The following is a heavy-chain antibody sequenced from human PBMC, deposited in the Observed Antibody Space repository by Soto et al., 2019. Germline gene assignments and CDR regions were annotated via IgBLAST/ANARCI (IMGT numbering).Heavy chain of an antibody. Sequence: GGSLRLSCVVSGFTFSSFTMNWVRQAPGKGLEWVSSISSISYIYYADSVKGRFTISRDNAKNSLYLQMNSLRAEDSAVYYCARGPTSGTYVYWGQGTLVTVSS. D-gene: IGHD1-26*01. CDR1: GFTFSSFT. V-gene: IGHV3-21*06. CDR2: ISSISYI. J-gene: IGHJ4*02. CDR3: ARGPTSGTYVY.